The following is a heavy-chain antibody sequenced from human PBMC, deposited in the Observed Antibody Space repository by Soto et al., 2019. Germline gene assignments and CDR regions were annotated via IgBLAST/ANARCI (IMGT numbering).Heavy chain of an antibody. CDR2: IIPIFGTA. Sequence: ASVKVSCKASGGTFSSYAISWVRQAPGQGLEWMGGIIPIFGTANYAQKFQGRVTITADESTSTAYMELSSLRSEDTAVYYCARERSEYDYVWGSYRPPFFDYWGQGTLVTVSS. J-gene: IGHJ4*02. CDR3: ARERSEYDYVWGSYRPPFFDY. CDR1: GGTFSSYA. V-gene: IGHV1-69*13. D-gene: IGHD3-16*02.